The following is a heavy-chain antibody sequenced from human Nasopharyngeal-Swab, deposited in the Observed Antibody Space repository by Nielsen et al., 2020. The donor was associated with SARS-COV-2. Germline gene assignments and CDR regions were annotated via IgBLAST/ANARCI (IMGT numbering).Heavy chain of an antibody. J-gene: IGHJ6*03. D-gene: IGHD2-15*01. V-gene: IGHV4-61*08. CDR3: ARDHVGYCSGGSCSTGYYYYYYMDV. CDR1: GGSISSGGYY. Sequence: SETLSLTCTVSGGSISSGGYYWSWIRQHPGKGLEWIGYIYYSGSTYYNPSLKSRVTISVDTSKNQFSLKLSSVTAADTAVYYCARDHVGYCSGGSCSTGYYYYYYMDVWGKGTTVTVSS. CDR2: IYYSGST.